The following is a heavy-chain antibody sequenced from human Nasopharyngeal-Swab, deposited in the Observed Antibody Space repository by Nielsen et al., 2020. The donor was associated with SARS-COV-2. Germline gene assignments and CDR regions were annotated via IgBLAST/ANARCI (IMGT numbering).Heavy chain of an antibody. J-gene: IGHJ5*02. CDR3: ARSGSGYARGWFDP. V-gene: IGHV3-20*01. CDR2: INWNGGST. D-gene: IGHD5-12*01. Sequence: GGSLRLSCAASGFTFDDYGMSWVRQAPGKGLEWVSGINWNGGSTGYADSVKGRFTISRDNAKNSLYLQMNSLRAEDTALYHCARSGSGYARGWFDPWSQGTLVTVSS. CDR1: GFTFDDYG.